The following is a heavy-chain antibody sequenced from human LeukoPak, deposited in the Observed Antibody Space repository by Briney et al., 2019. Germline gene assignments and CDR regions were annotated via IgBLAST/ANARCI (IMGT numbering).Heavy chain of an antibody. D-gene: IGHD2-15*01. CDR1: GYTFTSYD. Sequence: ASVKVSCKASGYTFTSYDINWVRQATGQGLEWMGWISAYNGNTNYAQKLQGRVTMTTDTSTSTAYMELRSLRSDDTAVYYCARDDIVVVVAATSGPYYYYGMDVWGQGTTVTVSS. CDR2: ISAYNGNT. CDR3: ARDDIVVVVAATSGPYYYYGMDV. V-gene: IGHV1-18*01. J-gene: IGHJ6*02.